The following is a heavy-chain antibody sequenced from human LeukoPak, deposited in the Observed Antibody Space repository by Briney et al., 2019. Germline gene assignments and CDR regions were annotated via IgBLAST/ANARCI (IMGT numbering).Heavy chain of an antibody. D-gene: IGHD6-13*01. Sequence: GGSLRLSCAASGFTFSDYYMSWIRQAPGKGLEWVSYISSSGSTICYADSVKGRFTISRDNAKNSLYLQMNSLRAEDTAVYYCARESLAAAATFDPWGQGTLVTVSS. CDR3: ARESLAAAATFDP. J-gene: IGHJ5*02. V-gene: IGHV3-11*04. CDR1: GFTFSDYY. CDR2: ISSSGSTI.